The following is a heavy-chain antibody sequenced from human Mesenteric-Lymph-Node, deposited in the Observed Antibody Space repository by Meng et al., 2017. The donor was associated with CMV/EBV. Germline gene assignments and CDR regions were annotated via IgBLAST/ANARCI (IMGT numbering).Heavy chain of an antibody. D-gene: IGHD3-10*01. J-gene: IGHJ4*02. CDR1: GFTFDDYA. CDR3: ASSGGAVS. Sequence: GESLKISCAASGFTFDDYAMHWVRQAPGKGLEWVSGINSDGSSTSYADSVKGRFTISRDNSKNTLYLQMNSLRAEDTAVYYCASSGGAVSWGQGTLVTVSS. CDR2: INSDGSST. V-gene: IGHV3-74*01.